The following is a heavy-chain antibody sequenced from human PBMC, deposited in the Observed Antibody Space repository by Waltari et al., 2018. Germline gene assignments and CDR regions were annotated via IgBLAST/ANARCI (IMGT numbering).Heavy chain of an antibody. Sequence: QVQLVQSGAEVKKPGASVKVSCKASGYTFTGYYMHWVRQAPGQGLEWMGRINPNSGGTNYAQKFQGRVTMTRDTSISTAYMELSRLRSDDTAVYYCARDQKALLWFREFPTNDYWGQGTLVTVSS. D-gene: IGHD3-10*01. CDR2: INPNSGGT. CDR1: GYTFTGYY. CDR3: ARDQKALLWFREFPTNDY. V-gene: IGHV1-2*06. J-gene: IGHJ4*02.